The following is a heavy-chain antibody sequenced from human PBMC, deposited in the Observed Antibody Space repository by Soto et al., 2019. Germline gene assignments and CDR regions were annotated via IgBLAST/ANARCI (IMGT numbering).Heavy chain of an antibody. Sequence: QVQLVQSGAEVKKPGSSVKVSCKASGGTFSSYAISWVRQAPGQGLEWMGGIIPIFGTANYAQKFQGRVTITADKSTSTAYMELSSLRSEDTAVYYCASSQKRITMVRGVIIYGMDVWGQGTTVTVSS. CDR3: ASSQKRITMVRGVIIYGMDV. CDR1: GGTFSSYA. D-gene: IGHD3-10*01. J-gene: IGHJ6*02. CDR2: IIPIFGTA. V-gene: IGHV1-69*06.